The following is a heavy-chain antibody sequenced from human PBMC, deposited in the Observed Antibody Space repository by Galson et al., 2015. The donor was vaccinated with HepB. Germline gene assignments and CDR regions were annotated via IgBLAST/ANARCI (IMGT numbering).Heavy chain of an antibody. V-gene: IGHV3-53*01. CDR2: IYSGGST. D-gene: IGHD1-1*01. CDR1: GFTVGSNY. Sequence: SLRLSCAASGFTVGSNYMSWVRQAPGKGLEWVSVIYSGGSTYYADSVKGRFTISRDNSKDTLYLQMNSLRAEDTAIYYCARGTGRLGMDVWGQGTTVTVSS. J-gene: IGHJ6*02. CDR3: ARGTGRLGMDV.